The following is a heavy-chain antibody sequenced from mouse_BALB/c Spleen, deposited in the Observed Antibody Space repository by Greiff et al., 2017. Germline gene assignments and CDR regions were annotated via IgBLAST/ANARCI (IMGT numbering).Heavy chain of an antibody. CDR2: ISSGGSYT. D-gene: IGHD2-1*01. CDR1: GFTFSSYA. J-gene: IGHJ4*01. Sequence: EVKLVESGGGLVKPGGSLKLSCAASGFTFSSYAMSWVRQSPEKRLEWVAEISSGGSYTYYPDTVTGRFTISRDNAKNTLYLEMSSLRSEDTAMYYCARDQGNYGRDAMDYWGQGTSVTVSS. V-gene: IGHV5-9-4*01. CDR3: ARDQGNYGRDAMDY.